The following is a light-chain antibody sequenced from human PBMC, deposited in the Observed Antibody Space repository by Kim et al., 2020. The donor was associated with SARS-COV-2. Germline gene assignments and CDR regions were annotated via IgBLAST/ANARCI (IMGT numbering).Light chain of an antibody. J-gene: IGLJ3*02. Sequence: GQSITISCTGTSSDIGAYNYVSWYQQHPGKVPKLMIYDVSNRPSGVSNRFSGSKSGNTASLTISGLQAEDESDYYCSSYTSSNTWVFGGGTRLTVL. CDR1: SSDIGAYNY. V-gene: IGLV2-14*03. CDR3: SSYTSSNTWV. CDR2: DVS.